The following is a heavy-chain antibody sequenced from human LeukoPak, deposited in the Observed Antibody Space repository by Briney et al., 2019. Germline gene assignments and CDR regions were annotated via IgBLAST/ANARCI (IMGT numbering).Heavy chain of an antibody. Sequence: SETLSLTCTAFGFSISGYYWSWIRQPPEKGLEWIGYIYYSGSTDYNPSLKSRVTISVDTSKNHLSLNLRSVTAADTAVYYCERGGVRGVKPDYWGQGTQVTVSS. J-gene: IGHJ4*02. D-gene: IGHD3-10*01. CDR3: ERGGVRGVKPDY. CDR2: IYYSGST. V-gene: IGHV4-59*01. CDR1: GFSISGYY.